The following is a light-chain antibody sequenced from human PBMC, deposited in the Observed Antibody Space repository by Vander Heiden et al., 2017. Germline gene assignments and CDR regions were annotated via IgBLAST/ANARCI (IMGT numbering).Light chain of an antibody. CDR2: DAS. V-gene: IGKV3-11*01. CDR3: QQRSNWPRT. J-gene: IGKJ4*01. Sequence: TVLTQSPATLSLSPGESATLSCRASQSVSSYLAWYQPKPGQAPRLLISDASNRATGIPARFSGSGSGTDFTLTISSLEPEDFAVYYCQQRSNWPRTFGGGTKVEIK. CDR1: QSVSSY.